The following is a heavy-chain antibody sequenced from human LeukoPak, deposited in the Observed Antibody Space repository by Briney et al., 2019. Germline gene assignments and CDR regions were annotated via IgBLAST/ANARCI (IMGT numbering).Heavy chain of an antibody. J-gene: IGHJ3*02. D-gene: IGHD3-10*01. CDR2: IRHDGTNQ. Sequence: GGSLRLSCVASGVTFSSYGMHWVRQAPGKGLEWVGYIRHDGTNQYNADSLKGRLTISRDNAKNSLYLQMNSLRAEDTAVYYCARETGSYYNTDAFDIWGQGTMVTVSS. CDR1: GVTFSSYG. CDR3: ARETGSYYNTDAFDI. V-gene: IGHV3-30*02.